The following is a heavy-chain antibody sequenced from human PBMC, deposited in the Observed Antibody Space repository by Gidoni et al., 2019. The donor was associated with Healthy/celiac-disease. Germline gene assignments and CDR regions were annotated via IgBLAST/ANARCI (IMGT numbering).Heavy chain of an antibody. CDR2: IIPIVGTA. V-gene: IGHV1-69*01. Sequence: QVQLVQSGAEVKKPGSSVKVSCKASGGTFSSYAISWVRQAPGQGLEGMGGIIPIVGTANYAQKFQGRVTITADESTSTAYMELSSLRSEDTAVYYCARDGFIAAAGPYYYGMDVWGQGTTVTVSS. J-gene: IGHJ6*02. CDR3: ARDGFIAAAGPYYYGMDV. D-gene: IGHD6-13*01. CDR1: GGTFSSYA.